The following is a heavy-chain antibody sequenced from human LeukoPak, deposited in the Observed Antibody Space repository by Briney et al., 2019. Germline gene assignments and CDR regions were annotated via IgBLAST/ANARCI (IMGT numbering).Heavy chain of an antibody. CDR1: GFTFDYYT. J-gene: IGHJ4*02. CDR3: TKDRYCTTTSCPLDY. V-gene: IGHV3-43*01. D-gene: IGHD2-2*01. CDR2: ITWDGGMT. Sequence: PGGSLRLSCAASGFTFDYYTLHWVRQAPGKGLEWVSLITWDGGMTYYADSVKGRFTISRDNSKNSVYLQMNSLRTEDTALYYCTKDRYCTTTSCPLDYWGQGTLVTVSS.